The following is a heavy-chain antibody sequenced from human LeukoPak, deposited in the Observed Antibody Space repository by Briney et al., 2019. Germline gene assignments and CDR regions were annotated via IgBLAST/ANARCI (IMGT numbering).Heavy chain of an antibody. CDR1: GFTFSSCG. J-gene: IGHJ3*02. V-gene: IGHV3-30*18. Sequence: PGRSLRLSCAASGFTFSSCGMHWVRQAPGKGLEWVAVISYDGSNKYYADSVKGRFTISRDNSKNTLYLQMNSLRAEDTAVYYCAKDGGLSSVAGPLGAFDIWGQGTMVTVSS. CDR3: AKDGGLSSVAGPLGAFDI. D-gene: IGHD6-19*01. CDR2: ISYDGSNK.